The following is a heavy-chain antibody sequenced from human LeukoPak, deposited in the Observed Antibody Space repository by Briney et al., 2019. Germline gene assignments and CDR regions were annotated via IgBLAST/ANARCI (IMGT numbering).Heavy chain of an antibody. D-gene: IGHD6-6*01. CDR2: IRSKANSYAT. CDR3: TSHLDLIAARQGY. CDR1: GFTFSGYA. J-gene: IGHJ4*02. Sequence: GGSLRLSCAASGFTFSGYAMLWVRQASGKGLEWVGRIRSKANSYATAYAASVKGRFTISRDDSKNTAYLQMNSLKTEDTAVYYCTSHLDLIAARQGYWGQGTLVTVSS. V-gene: IGHV3-73*01.